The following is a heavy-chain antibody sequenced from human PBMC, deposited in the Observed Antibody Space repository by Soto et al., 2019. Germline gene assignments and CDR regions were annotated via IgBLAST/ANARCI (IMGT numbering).Heavy chain of an antibody. V-gene: IGHV3-33*01. J-gene: IGHJ3*02. CDR1: GFTFSSYG. D-gene: IGHD1-1*01. CDR3: ARGLGLTTAFAI. CDR2: IWYDGSNK. Sequence: GGSLRLSCAASGFTFSSYGMHWVRQAPGKGLEWVAVIWYDGSNKYYADSVKGRFTISRDNSKNTLYLQMNSLRAEDTAVYYCARGLGLTTAFAIWGQGTMVTVSS.